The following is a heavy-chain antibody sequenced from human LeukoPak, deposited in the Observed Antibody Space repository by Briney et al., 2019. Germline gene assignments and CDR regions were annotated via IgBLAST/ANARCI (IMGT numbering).Heavy chain of an antibody. J-gene: IGHJ4*02. D-gene: IGHD1-7*01. Sequence: SETLSLTCTVSGYSISSGYYWGWIRQPPGKGLEWIGSIYHSGSTYYNPSLKSRVTISVDTSKNQFSLKLSSVTAADTAVYYCARDPAGLELRDYWGQGTLVTVSS. CDR2: IYHSGST. CDR1: GYSISSGYY. V-gene: IGHV4-38-2*02. CDR3: ARDPAGLELRDY.